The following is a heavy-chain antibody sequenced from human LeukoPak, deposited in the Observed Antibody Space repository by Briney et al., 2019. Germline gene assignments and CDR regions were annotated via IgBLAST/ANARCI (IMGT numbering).Heavy chain of an antibody. CDR2: ISSDGSST. CDR3: ARDWGGYGPTSHDY. J-gene: IGHJ4*02. V-gene: IGHV3-74*01. D-gene: IGHD3-16*01. Sequence: GGSLRLSCAASGFTFSSYWMHWVRQAPGRGLVWVSRISSDGSSTIYADSVKGRFTMSRDNAKNTLYLQMNSLRAEDTAVYYCARDWGGYGPTSHDYWGQGTLVTVSS. CDR1: GFTFSSYW.